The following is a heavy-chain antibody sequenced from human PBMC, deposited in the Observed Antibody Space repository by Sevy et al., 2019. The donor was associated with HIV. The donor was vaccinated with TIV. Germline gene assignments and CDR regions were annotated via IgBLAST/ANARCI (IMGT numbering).Heavy chain of an antibody. CDR3: VIEIESGGANF. CDR1: GLILRDRA. Sequence: GGSLRLSCTASGLILRDRAMHWVRQTPGKGLEWVSGMTMYSGSEDYADFVKGCFTISRDNAKNSLNLQMDSLTLEDTALYYCVIEIESGGANFWGQGTLVTVSS. CDR2: MTMYSGSE. V-gene: IGHV3-9*01. J-gene: IGHJ1*01. D-gene: IGHD2-21*01.